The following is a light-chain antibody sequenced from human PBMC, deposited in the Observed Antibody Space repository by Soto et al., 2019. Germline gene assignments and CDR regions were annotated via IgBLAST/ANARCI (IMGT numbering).Light chain of an antibody. CDR2: KAS. CDR3: QHYNSYSEA. J-gene: IGKJ1*01. Sequence: DIQMTQSPSTLSGSVGDRLTITCRASQTISSWLAWYQQKPGKAPKXXIYKASTLKSGVPSRFRGSGSGTEFTLTISSLKPDDFETYYCQHYNSYSEAFGQGTKVDI. V-gene: IGKV1-5*03. CDR1: QTISSW.